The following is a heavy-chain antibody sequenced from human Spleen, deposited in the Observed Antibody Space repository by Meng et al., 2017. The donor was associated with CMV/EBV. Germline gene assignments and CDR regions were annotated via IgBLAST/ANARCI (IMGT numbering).Heavy chain of an antibody. V-gene: IGHV3-64*02. J-gene: IGHJ6*02. D-gene: IGHD2-21*01. CDR3: ARPYGVYYYYGMDV. CDR2: ISSNGGST. CDR1: GFTFSSAW. Sequence: GESLKISCAASGFTFSSAWMSWVRQAPGKGLEYVSAISSNGGSTYYADSVKGRFTISRDNSKNTLYLQMGSLRAEDMAVYYCARPYGVYYYYGMDVWGQGTTVTVSS.